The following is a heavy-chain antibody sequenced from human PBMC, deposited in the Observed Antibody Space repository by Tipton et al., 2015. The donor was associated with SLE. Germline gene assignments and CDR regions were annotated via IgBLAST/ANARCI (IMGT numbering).Heavy chain of an antibody. V-gene: IGHV4-39*01. CDR1: SGSISSSSYY. CDR2: IYFSGFT. Sequence: TLSLTCSVSSGSISSSSYYWGWIRQPPGKGLEWIGSIYFSGFTYYNPSLKSRVTISVDMSNNQFSLNLSSVTAADTAVYYCARQLIAARNWFDPWGQGTLVTVSS. CDR3: ARQLIAARNWFDP. J-gene: IGHJ5*02. D-gene: IGHD6-13*01.